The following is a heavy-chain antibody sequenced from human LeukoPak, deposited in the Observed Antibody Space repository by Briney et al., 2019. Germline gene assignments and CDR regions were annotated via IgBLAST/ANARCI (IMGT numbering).Heavy chain of an antibody. CDR1: GYTFTSYG. D-gene: IGHD5-24*01. J-gene: IGHJ6*03. Sequence: ASVKVSCKASGYTFTSYGISWVRQAPAQGLEWMGWMNPNSGNTGYAQKFQGRVTMTRNTSISTAYMELSSLRSEDTAVYYCARVGARGLQYYYYYDYMDVWGKGTTVTISS. CDR2: MNPNSGNT. V-gene: IGHV1-8*02. CDR3: ARVGARGLQYYYYYDYMDV.